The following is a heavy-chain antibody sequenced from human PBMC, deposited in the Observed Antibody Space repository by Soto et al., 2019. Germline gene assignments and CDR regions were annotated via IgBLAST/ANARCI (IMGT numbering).Heavy chain of an antibody. D-gene: IGHD6-19*01. Sequence: GGSLRLSCAASGFTFSSYGMHWVRQAPGKGLEWVAVIWYDGSNKYYADSVKGRFTISRDNSKNTLYLQMNARRAEETAVFYGARGPPLAVALDYGGKETLFTVPS. V-gene: IGHV3-33*01. CDR1: GFTFSSYG. CDR2: IWYDGSNK. CDR3: ARGPPLAVALDY. J-gene: IGHJ4*02.